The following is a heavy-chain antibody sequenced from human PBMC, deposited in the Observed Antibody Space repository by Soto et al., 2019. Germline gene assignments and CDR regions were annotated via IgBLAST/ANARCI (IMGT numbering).Heavy chain of an antibody. D-gene: IGHD3-3*01. CDR1: GFSLSTSGVG. J-gene: IGHJ5*02. CDR2: IYWDDDK. V-gene: IGHV2-5*02. Sequence: SGPTLVNPTQTLTLTCTFSGFSLSTSGVGVGWIRQPPGKALEWLALIYWDDDKRYSPSLKSRLTITKDTSKNQVVLTMTNMDPVDTATYYCAHTYYDFWSGYYTRVGRFDPWGQGTLVTVSS. CDR3: AHTYYDFWSGYYTRVGRFDP.